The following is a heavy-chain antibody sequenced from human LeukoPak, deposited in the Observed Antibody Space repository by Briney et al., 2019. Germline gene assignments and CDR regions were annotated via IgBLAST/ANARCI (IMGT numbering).Heavy chain of an antibody. V-gene: IGHV3-74*03. D-gene: IGHD2-21*01. CDR1: GFTFSNHW. J-gene: IGHJ4*02. CDR2: IDERGANA. CDR3: IRDEALWRLDY. Sequence: GGSLRLSCAASGFTFSNHWMHWVRQAPGKGLVWVPRIDERGANAMYADSVKGRFSISKDNAKNTVNLQMSSLRADDTGVYYCIRDEALWRLDYWGQGTLVTVSS.